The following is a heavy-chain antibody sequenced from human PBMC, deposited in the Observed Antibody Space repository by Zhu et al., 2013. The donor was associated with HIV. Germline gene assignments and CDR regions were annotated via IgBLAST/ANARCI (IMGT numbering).Heavy chain of an antibody. J-gene: IGHJ5*02. D-gene: IGHD3-3*01. Sequence: QVQLVQSGAEVKKPGASVKVSCKASGYTFTDFHMHWVRQAPGQGLEWMGWINPNSGGTNYAQKFQGRVTMTRDTSISTAYMEQSRLRSDDTAVYYCARDWSGWGSWFDPWGQGNPGHRLL. CDR1: GYTFTDFH. CDR2: INPNSGGT. V-gene: IGHV1-2*02. CDR3: ARDWSGWGSWFDP.